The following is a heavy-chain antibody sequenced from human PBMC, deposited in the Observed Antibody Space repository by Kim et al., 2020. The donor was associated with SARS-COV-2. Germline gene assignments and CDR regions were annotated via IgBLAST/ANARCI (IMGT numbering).Heavy chain of an antibody. CDR1: GFTFSSYA. D-gene: IGHD1-7*01. Sequence: GGSLRLSCAASGFTFSSYAMSWVRQAPGKGLEWVSAISGSGGSTYYADSVKGRFTISRDNSKNTLYLQMNSLRAEDTAVYYCAARRPGTTFIDYYYYYYMDVWGKGTTVTVSS. V-gene: IGHV3-23*01. CDR3: AARRPGTTFIDYYYYYYMDV. J-gene: IGHJ6*03. CDR2: ISGSGGST.